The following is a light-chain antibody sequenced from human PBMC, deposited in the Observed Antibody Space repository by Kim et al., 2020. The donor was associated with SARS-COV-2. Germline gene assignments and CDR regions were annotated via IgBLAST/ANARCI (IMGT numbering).Light chain of an antibody. V-gene: IGKV3-15*01. J-gene: IGKJ4*01. CDR1: QSVSSN. Sequence: EIVMTQSPATLSVSPGERATLSCRASQSVSSNLAWYQQKPGQAPRLLIYGASTRATGIPARFSGSGSGTEFTLTISSQQSEDFAVYYCQQYNNWPLTFGGGTKVEI. CDR2: GAS. CDR3: QQYNNWPLT.